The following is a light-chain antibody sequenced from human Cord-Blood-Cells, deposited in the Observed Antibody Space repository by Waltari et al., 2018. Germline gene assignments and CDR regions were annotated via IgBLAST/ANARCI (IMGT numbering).Light chain of an antibody. J-gene: IGLJ1*01. CDR3: SSYTSSSTLGV. CDR1: SSDVGGYNY. V-gene: IGLV2-14*01. Sequence: QSALTQPASVSGSPGQSITISCTGTSSDVGGYNYVSWYQQHPGKAPKLMIYEVSNRPSGVSNRLSGSKSGNTASLTISGLQAEDEADYYCSSYTSSSTLGVFGTGTKVTVL. CDR2: EVS.